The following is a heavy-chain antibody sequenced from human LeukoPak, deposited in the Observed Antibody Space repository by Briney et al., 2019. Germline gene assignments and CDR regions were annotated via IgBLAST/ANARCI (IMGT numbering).Heavy chain of an antibody. CDR2: IKQEGSER. D-gene: IGHD5-24*01. V-gene: IGHV3-7*01. CDR1: GFPFSRYW. Sequence: GGSLRLSCATSGFPFSRYWMTWVRQAPGKGLEWVAYIKQEGSERYYGDSVEGRVTISRDNARNSVYLQMNSLRAEDTATYYCARSESTMTTWSMDYWGQGILVTVSS. J-gene: IGHJ4*02. CDR3: ARSESTMTTWSMDY.